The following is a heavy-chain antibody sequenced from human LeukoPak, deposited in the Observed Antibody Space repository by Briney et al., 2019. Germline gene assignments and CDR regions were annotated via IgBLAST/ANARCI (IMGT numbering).Heavy chain of an antibody. D-gene: IGHD3-10*01. V-gene: IGHV1-2*02. CDR1: GYTFTGYY. J-gene: IGHJ4*02. CDR3: ARDIYGSGSCYDY. Sequence: ASAKVSCKASGYTFTGYYIHWVRQAPGQGLEWMGWINPNSGGTKYAQKFQGRVTMTRDTSISTAYMELSRLRSDDTAVYYCARDIYGSGSCYDYWGQGTLVTVSS. CDR2: INPNSGGT.